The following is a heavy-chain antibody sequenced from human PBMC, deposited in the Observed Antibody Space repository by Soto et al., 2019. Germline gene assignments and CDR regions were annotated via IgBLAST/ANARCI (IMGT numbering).Heavy chain of an antibody. Sequence: QVQLQESGPGLVRPSQTLALTCSVSGGSISSGIFSWSWIRQDPGKGLEWIGNIYYSGHTYYNPSLTSRVIISVDTSKNQFSLKLTSVTAADTGVYYCARARARLAVPGKDYGMDVWGQGTTVTVSS. J-gene: IGHJ6*02. CDR1: GGSISSGIFS. CDR2: IYYSGHT. V-gene: IGHV4-31*03. D-gene: IGHD6-19*01. CDR3: ARARARLAVPGKDYGMDV.